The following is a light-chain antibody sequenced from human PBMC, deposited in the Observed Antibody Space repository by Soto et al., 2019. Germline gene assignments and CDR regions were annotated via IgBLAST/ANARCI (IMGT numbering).Light chain of an antibody. J-gene: IGKJ1*01. CDR2: KAS. V-gene: IGKV1-5*03. Sequence: DIQMSQGPACRSRCLPYRYTITCRASQTISSWLAWYQQKPGKAPKLLIYKASTLKSGVPSRFSGSGSGTEFTLTISSLQSEDFAEYHCQQYNNWPQTFGQGTKVDIK. CDR1: QTISSW. CDR3: QQYNNWPQT.